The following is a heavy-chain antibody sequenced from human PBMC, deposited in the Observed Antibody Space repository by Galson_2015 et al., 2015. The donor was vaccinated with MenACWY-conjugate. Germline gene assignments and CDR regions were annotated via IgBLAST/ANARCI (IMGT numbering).Heavy chain of an antibody. CDR2: IHFGGTT. J-gene: IGHJ5*02. D-gene: IGHD3-22*01. V-gene: IGHV4-39*01. Sequence: SETLSLTCTVSGGSIYSATYWWGWIRQPPGKGLEWIASIHFGGTTHYNPSLQSRVTISVDTSKNQFSLKLSSVSAADTAVYYCARLPRGINMIVEGSWGQGILVTVSS. CDR1: GGSIYSATYW. CDR3: ARLPRGINMIVEGS.